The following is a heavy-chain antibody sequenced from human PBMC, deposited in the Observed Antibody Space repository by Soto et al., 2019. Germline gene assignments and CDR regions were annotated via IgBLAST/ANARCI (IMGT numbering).Heavy chain of an antibody. CDR3: ARVKGAARGYYGMDV. V-gene: IGHV1-2*02. D-gene: IGHD6-6*01. CDR2: INPNSGGT. Sequence: ASVKVSCKASGYTFTGYYMHWVRQAPGQGLEWMGWINPNSGGTNYAQKFQGRVTMTRDTSISTAYMELSRLRSDDTAVYYCARVKGAARGYYGMDVWGQGTTVTVS. CDR1: GYTFTGYY. J-gene: IGHJ6*02.